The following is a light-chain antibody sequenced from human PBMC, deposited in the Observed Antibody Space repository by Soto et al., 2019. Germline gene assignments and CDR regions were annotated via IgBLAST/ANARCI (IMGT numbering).Light chain of an antibody. CDR2: GAS. V-gene: IGKV3-15*01. CDR1: QNIYYN. Sequence: ILMTQSPATVSVSPGESATLSCRASQNIYYNVARYQHRPGQAPRLLMYGASTRATDIPARFSGSGSGTEFTLTITGLQSEDFAVYYCQQYNGWPWTFGLGTKVDIK. J-gene: IGKJ1*01. CDR3: QQYNGWPWT.